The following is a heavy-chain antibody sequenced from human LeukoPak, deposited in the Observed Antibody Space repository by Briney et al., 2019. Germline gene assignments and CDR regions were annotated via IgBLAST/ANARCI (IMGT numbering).Heavy chain of an antibody. CDR1: GGSIRSSSYY. D-gene: IGHD3-10*01. V-gene: IGHV4-39*07. CDR2: IYYSGSS. CDR3: ARDGERTYYFDY. Sequence: PSETLSLTCTVSGGSIRSSSYYWGWIRQPPGKGLEWIGSIYYSGSSYYNPSLKSRVTISVDTSKNQFSLKLSSVTAADTAVYYCARDGERTYYFDYWGQGTLVTVSS. J-gene: IGHJ4*02.